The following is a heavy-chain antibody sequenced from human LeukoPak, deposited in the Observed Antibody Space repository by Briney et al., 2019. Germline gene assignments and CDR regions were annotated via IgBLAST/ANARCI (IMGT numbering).Heavy chain of an antibody. CDR1: GGSFSSYY. CDR3: ASTIEVAGNSRWFDP. D-gene: IGHD6-19*01. J-gene: IGHJ5*02. Sequence: SESLSLTCTVSGGSFSSYYWSWIRQPPGKGLEWIGYIYYSGSTNYNPSLKSQVTISVDTSKNQFSLKLNSVTAADTAVYYCASTIEVAGNSRWFDPWGQGTLVTVSS. V-gene: IGHV4-59*01. CDR2: IYYSGST.